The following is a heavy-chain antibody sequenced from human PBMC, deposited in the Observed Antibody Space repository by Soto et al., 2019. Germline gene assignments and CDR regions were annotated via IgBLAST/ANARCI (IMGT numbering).Heavy chain of an antibody. V-gene: IGHV4-59*01. CDR2: IYYSGST. Sequence: SETLSLTCTVSGGSISSYYWSWIRQPPGKGLEWIGYIYYSGSTNYNPSLKSRVTISVDTSKNQFSLKLSSVTAADTAVYYCARGPSNDYGDYGWFDPWGQGTLVTVSS. J-gene: IGHJ5*02. CDR3: ARGPSNDYGDYGWFDP. CDR1: GGSISSYY. D-gene: IGHD4-17*01.